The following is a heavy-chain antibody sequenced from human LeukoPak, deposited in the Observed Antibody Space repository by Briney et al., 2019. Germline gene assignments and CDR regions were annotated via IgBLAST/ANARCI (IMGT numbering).Heavy chain of an antibody. Sequence: GGSLRLSYAASGFTFSSYAMSWVRQAPGKVLECVSAISSSGGSTYYADSVKGRFTISRDNAKNSLYLQMNSLRAEDTAVYYCARDWAYNGGSYGVDWGQGTLVTVSS. CDR2: ISSSGGST. CDR3: ARDWAYNGGSYGVD. V-gene: IGHV3-23*01. D-gene: IGHD1-26*01. J-gene: IGHJ4*02. CDR1: GFTFSSYA.